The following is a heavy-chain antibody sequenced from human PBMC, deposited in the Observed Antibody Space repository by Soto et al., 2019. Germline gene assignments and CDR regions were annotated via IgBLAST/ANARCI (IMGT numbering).Heavy chain of an antibody. V-gene: IGHV4-34*01. CDR2: INHSGGT. D-gene: IGHD1-26*01. Sequence: PSETLSLTCAVYGGSFSAYYWSWIRQPPGKGLEWIGDINHSGGTSYNPSLKSRVTISVDTSKSQFSLKLTSVTAEDTAVYYCARVFSGGYIDYWRQGTLVTVSS. CDR3: ARVFSGGYIDY. CDR1: GGSFSAYY. J-gene: IGHJ4*02.